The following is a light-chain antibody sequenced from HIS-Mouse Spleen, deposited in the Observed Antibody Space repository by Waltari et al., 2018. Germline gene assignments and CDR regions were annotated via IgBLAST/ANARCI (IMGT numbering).Light chain of an antibody. CDR2: EGS. V-gene: IGLV2-23*01. Sequence: QSALTQPASVSGSPGQSITISCTGTSSDVGSYNLVSWYPPHPGTAPKLMIYEGSKRPSGVSNRFSGSKSGNTASLTIAGLQAEDEADYYCCSYAGSSTWVFGGGTKLTVL. CDR1: SSDVGSYNL. CDR3: CSYAGSSTWV. J-gene: IGLJ3*02.